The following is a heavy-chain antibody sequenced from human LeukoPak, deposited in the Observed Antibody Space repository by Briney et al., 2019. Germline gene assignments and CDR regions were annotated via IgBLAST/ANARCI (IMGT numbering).Heavy chain of an antibody. D-gene: IGHD3-22*01. CDR1: GYTFTSYD. CDR2: MNPNSGNT. J-gene: IGHJ4*02. CDR3: ARGFRSDSSGRKFDC. Sequence: ASVTVSCKASGYTFTSYDINWVRQAPGQGLEWMGWMNPNSGNTGYAQKFQGRVTMTRNTSISTAYMELSSLRSEDTAVYYCARGFRSDSSGRKFDCWGQGTPVTVSA. V-gene: IGHV1-8*01.